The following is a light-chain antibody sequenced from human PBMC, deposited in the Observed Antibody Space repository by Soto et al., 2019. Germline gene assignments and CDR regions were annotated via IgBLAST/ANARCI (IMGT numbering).Light chain of an antibody. CDR2: GAS. V-gene: IGKV3-20*01. CDR1: QIVSNNY. CDR3: QHHCWSDT. J-gene: IGKJ1*01. Sequence: EIVLTQSPVTLSMSPGERATLSCRARQIVSNNYLAWYQQKPGQAPRHLLYGASNRATGIPDMFSGSGSGTYLTLTISRQEPEDVAGYYCQHHCWSDTYGEGTKEEI.